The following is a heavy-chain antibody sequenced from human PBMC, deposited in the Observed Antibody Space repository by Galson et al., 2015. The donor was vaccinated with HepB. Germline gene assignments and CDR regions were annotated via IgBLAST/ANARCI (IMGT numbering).Heavy chain of an antibody. CDR2: INPNSGGT. J-gene: IGHJ4*02. CDR1: GYTFTGYY. V-gene: IGHV1-2*02. D-gene: IGHD1/OR15-1a*01. CDR3: ASRRITGTKILDY. Sequence: SVKVSCKASGYTFTGYYMHWVRQAPGQGLEWMGWINPNSGGTNYAQKFQGRVTMTRDTSISTAYMELSRLRSDDTAVYYCASRRITGTKILDYWGQGTLVTVSS.